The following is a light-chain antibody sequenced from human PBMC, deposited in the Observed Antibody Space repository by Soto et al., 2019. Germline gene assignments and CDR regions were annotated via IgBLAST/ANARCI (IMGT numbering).Light chain of an antibody. V-gene: IGKV1-27*01. CDR1: QDVSNF. CDR2: AAY. Sequence: DIQMTQYPSSLSACVGDKVTITCRASQDVSNFLAWYQQKPGKVPKILIYAAYTLQSGVPSRFSGSGSGTDFTLTISSLQPEDVATYYCQKCTSAPCTFGGGTKVEMK. CDR3: QKCTSAPCT. J-gene: IGKJ4*02.